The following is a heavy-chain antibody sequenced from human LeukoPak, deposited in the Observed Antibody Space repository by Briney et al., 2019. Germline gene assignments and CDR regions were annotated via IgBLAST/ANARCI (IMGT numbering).Heavy chain of an antibody. J-gene: IGHJ6*02. CDR1: GYTLTELS. V-gene: IGHV1-24*01. CDR2: FDPEDGET. D-gene: IGHD2-15*01. Sequence: GASVKVSCKVSGYTLTELSMHWVRQAPGKGLEWMGGFDPEDGETIYAQKFQGRVTMTEDTSTDTAYMELSSLRSEDTAVYYCATGATYIRGYFYYYGMDVWGQGTTVTVSS. CDR3: ATGATYIRGYFYYYGMDV.